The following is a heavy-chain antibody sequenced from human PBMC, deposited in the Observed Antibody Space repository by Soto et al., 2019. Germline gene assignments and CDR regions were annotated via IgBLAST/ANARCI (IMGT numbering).Heavy chain of an antibody. CDR3: AKGLTIFGVVQVAY. D-gene: IGHD3-3*01. CDR1: GFTFSSYG. Sequence: EVQLLESGGGLVQPGGSLRLSCAASGFTFSSYGMSWVRQAPGEGLEWVSAISGSESSTYYVDSVKGRFTISRDNSKNTLYLQMNSLRAEDTAVYYCAKGLTIFGVVQVAYWGRGTLVTVSS. J-gene: IGHJ4*02. V-gene: IGHV3-23*01. CDR2: ISGSESST.